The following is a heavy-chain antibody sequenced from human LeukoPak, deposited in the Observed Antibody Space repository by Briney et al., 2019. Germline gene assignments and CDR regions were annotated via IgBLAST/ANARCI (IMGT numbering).Heavy chain of an antibody. D-gene: IGHD1-26*01. V-gene: IGHV3-23*01. J-gene: IGHJ4*02. CDR2: ISGSGGST. Sequence: TGGSLRLSCAASGFTFSSYAMSWVRQAPGKGLEWVSAISGSGGSTYYADSVKGRFTISRDNSKNTLYLQMNSLRAEDTAVYYCAKDRRGSSGSYYWTVFGVCWGQGTLVTVSS. CDR1: GFTFSSYA. CDR3: AKDRRGSSGSYYWTVFGVC.